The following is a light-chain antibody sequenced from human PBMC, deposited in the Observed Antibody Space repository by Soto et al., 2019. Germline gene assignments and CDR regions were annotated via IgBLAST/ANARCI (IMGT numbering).Light chain of an antibody. CDR3: QQSYSTPCT. CDR2: AAS. Sequence: DIQMTQSPSSLSASLGDRVTISCRASQTVSSYLNWYQQKPGKAPKLLIYAASSLDTGVPSRFSGSGSGTDFTLTISSLQPEEYATYYCQQSYSTPCTFGQGTKLEIK. V-gene: IGKV1-39*01. CDR1: QTVSSY. J-gene: IGKJ2*02.